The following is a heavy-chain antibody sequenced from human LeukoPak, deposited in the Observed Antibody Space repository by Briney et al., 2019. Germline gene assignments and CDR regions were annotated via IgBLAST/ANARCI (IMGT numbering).Heavy chain of an antibody. Sequence: ASVKVSCKASGYTFTGYYMHWVRQAPGKGLEWMGGFDPEDGETIYAQKFQGRVTMTEDTSTDTAYMELSSLRSEDTAVYYCATGIYGYYDSSGYRLPNWFDPWGQGTLVTVSS. D-gene: IGHD3-22*01. CDR1: GYTFTGYY. V-gene: IGHV1-24*01. CDR3: ATGIYGYYDSSGYRLPNWFDP. J-gene: IGHJ5*02. CDR2: FDPEDGET.